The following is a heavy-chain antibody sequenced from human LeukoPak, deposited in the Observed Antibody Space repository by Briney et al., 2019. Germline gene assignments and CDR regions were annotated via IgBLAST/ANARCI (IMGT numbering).Heavy chain of an antibody. V-gene: IGHV3-64*01. CDR2: ISSNGGST. CDR1: GFTFSSYS. J-gene: IGHJ4*02. CDR3: ARDIPLDY. Sequence: GGSLRLSCAASGFTFSSYSMNWVRQAPGKGLEYVSAISSNGGSTYYANPVKGRFTISRDNSKNTLYLQMGSLRAEDMAVYYCARDIPLDYWGQGTLVTVSS.